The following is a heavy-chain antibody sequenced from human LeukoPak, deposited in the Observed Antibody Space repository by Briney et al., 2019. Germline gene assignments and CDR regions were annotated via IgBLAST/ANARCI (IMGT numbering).Heavy chain of an antibody. D-gene: IGHD4-23*01. J-gene: IGHJ3*01. Sequence: GGSLRLSCAACGFTFSSYSMNWLRQAPGKGLEWVSYISSSSSTIYYADSVKGRFTISRDNAKNSLYLQMNSLRAEDTAVYYCARSQNETHLGAYGGFRDAFDVWGQGTMVIVSS. CDR1: GFTFSSYS. CDR3: ARSQNETHLGAYGGFRDAFDV. CDR2: ISSSSSTI. V-gene: IGHV3-48*01.